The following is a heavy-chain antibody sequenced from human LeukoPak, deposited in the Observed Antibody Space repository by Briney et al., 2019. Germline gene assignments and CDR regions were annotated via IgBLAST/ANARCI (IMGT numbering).Heavy chain of an antibody. CDR1: GFTFSDYW. CDR2: IKYDGDEE. V-gene: IGHV3-7*01. D-gene: IGHD6-13*01. J-gene: IGHJ4*02. CDR3: KSGGAAPGSFDN. Sequence: GGSLTLSCAASGFTFSDYWMSWMRQAPGKGLEWVANIKYDGDEEYYVDSVKGRFTISRDNAKSSLYLQLNSLRVEDTAVYYCKSGGAAPGSFDNWGQGTLVTVSP.